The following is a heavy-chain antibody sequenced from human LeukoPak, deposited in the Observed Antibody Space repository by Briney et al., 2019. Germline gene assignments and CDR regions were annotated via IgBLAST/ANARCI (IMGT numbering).Heavy chain of an antibody. CDR3: AREMGATPTLDY. J-gene: IGHJ4*02. CDR2: ISAYNGNT. D-gene: IGHD1-26*01. Sequence: ASVKVSCKASGYNFTGYYMHWVRQAPGQGLEWMGWISAYNGNTNYAQKLQGRVTMTTDTSTSTAYMELRSLRSDDTAVYYCAREMGATPTLDYWGQGTLVTVSS. V-gene: IGHV1-18*04. CDR1: GYNFTGYY.